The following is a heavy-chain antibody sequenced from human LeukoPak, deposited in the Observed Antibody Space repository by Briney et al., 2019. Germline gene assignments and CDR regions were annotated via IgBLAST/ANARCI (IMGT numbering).Heavy chain of an antibody. J-gene: IGHJ4*02. Sequence: SETLSLTCTVSGGSTSSYYWSWIRQPPGKGLEWIGYIYYSGSTNYNPSLKSRVTISVDTSKNQFSLKLSSVTAADTAVYYCASRARYYGSGSYIDYWGQGTLVTVSS. CDR3: ASRARYYGSGSYIDY. D-gene: IGHD3-10*01. V-gene: IGHV4-59*08. CDR2: IYYSGST. CDR1: GGSTSSYY.